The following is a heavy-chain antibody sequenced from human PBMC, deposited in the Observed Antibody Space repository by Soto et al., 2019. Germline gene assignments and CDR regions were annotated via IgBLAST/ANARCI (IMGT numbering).Heavy chain of an antibody. CDR3: ARVLEYYDSSGDFDY. CDR2: ISSSSSYI. Sequence: GGSLRLSCAASGFTFSSYSMNWVRQAPGKGLEWVSSISSSSSYIYYADSVKGRFTISRDNAKNSLYLQMNSLRAEDTAVYYCARVLEYYDSSGDFDYWGQGTLVTVSS. J-gene: IGHJ4*02. CDR1: GFTFSSYS. D-gene: IGHD3-22*01. V-gene: IGHV3-21*01.